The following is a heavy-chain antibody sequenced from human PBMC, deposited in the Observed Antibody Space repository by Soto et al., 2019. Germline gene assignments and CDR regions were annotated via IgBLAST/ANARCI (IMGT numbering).Heavy chain of an antibody. V-gene: IGHV4-31*03. J-gene: IGHJ6*03. CDR2: IYYSGST. Sequence: QVQLQESGPGLVKPSQTLSLTCTVSGGSISSGGYYWSWIRQHPGKGLEWIGYIYYSGSTYYNPSLKSRVSISVDTSKNQFSLKLSSVTAADTAVYHCARDPGRYYYMDVWGKGTTVTVSS. CDR3: ARDPGRYYYMDV. CDR1: GGSISSGGYY.